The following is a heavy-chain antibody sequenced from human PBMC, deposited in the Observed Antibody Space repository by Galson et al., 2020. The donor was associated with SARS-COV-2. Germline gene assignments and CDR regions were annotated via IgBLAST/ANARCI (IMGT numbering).Heavy chain of an antibody. CDR1: GFTFSSYS. CDR3: AAIMVRGADLRYYGMDV. Sequence: GESLKISCAASGFTFSSYSMNWVRQAPGKGLEWVSYISSSSSTIYYADSVKGRFTISRDNAKNSLYLQMNSLRAEDTAVYYCAAIMVRGADLRYYGMDVWGQGTTVTVSS. CDR2: ISSSSSTI. J-gene: IGHJ6*02. D-gene: IGHD3-10*01. V-gene: IGHV3-48*04.